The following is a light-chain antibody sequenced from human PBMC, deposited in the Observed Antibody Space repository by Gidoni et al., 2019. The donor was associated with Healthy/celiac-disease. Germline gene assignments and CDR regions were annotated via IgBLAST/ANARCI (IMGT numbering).Light chain of an antibody. J-gene: IGLJ2*01. V-gene: IGLV3-1*01. CDR1: KLVDKY. CDR2: QDS. CDR3: QAWDSNVV. Sequence: SYELTQPPSVSVSPGQTASITCSGDKLVDKYACWYQQKPGQSPVLLIYQDSKRPSGIPERFSGSNSGNTATLTISGTQAMDEADYYCQAWDSNVVFGGGTKLTVL.